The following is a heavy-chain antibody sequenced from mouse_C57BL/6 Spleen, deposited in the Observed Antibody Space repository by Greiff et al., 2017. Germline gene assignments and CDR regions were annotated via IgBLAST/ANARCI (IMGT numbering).Heavy chain of an antibody. D-gene: IGHD1-1*01. Sequence: VQLKESGPGLVKPSPSLSLTCSVTGYSITSGYYWNWIRQFPGNKLEWMGYISYDGSNNYNPSLKNRISITRDTSKNQFFLQLNSVTTEDTATYYCARAYYGSSPGFDVWGTGTTVTVSS. CDR2: ISYDGSN. CDR1: GYSITSGYY. V-gene: IGHV3-6*01. CDR3: ARAYYGSSPGFDV. J-gene: IGHJ1*03.